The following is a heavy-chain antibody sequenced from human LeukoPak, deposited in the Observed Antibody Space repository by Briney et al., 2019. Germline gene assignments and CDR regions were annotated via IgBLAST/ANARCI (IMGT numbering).Heavy chain of an antibody. CDR3: ARRTKYCGGGSCSSNWFDP. CDR1: GGSISSYY. Sequence: SETLSLTCTVSGGSISSYYWSWIRQPPGKGLEWIGYIYTSGSTNYNPSLKSRVTISVDTSKNQFSLKLSSVTAADTAVYYCARRTKYCGGGSCSSNWFDPWGQGTLVTVSS. D-gene: IGHD2-15*01. V-gene: IGHV4-4*09. CDR2: IYTSGST. J-gene: IGHJ5*02.